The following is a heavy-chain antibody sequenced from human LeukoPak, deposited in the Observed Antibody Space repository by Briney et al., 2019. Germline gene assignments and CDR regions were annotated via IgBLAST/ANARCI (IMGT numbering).Heavy chain of an antibody. D-gene: IGHD5-12*01. CDR3: ARDQGGYGSFDN. CDR1: GGSLSSGGFY. Sequence: SETLSLTCTVSGGSLSSGGFYWSWHRQHPGKGPEWIGNIHYSGGTYGNPSLKSRATMSVDTSKNQFSLRLTSVTAADTAVYYCARDQGGYGSFDNWGQGTVVTVSS. CDR2: IHYSGGT. V-gene: IGHV4-31*03. J-gene: IGHJ4*02.